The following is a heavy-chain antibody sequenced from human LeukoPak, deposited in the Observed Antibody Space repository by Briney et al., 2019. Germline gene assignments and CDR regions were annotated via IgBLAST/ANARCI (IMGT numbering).Heavy chain of an antibody. J-gene: IGHJ3*02. CDR2: IYPGDSDT. D-gene: IGHD2-15*01. CDR1: GYTFTTYW. CDR3: ARHVDPTPHDAFDI. V-gene: IGHV5-51*01. Sequence: GESLKISCKGSGYTFTTYWIGWVRQMPGKGLEWMGIIYPGDSDTIYSASFQGQVTISADKSISTAYLQWSSLKASDTAMYYCARHVDPTPHDAFDIWGQGTMVTVSS.